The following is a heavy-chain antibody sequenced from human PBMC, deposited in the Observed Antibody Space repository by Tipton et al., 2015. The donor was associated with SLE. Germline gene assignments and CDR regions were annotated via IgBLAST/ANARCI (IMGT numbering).Heavy chain of an antibody. J-gene: IGHJ2*01. Sequence: GLVKPSETLSLTCTVSGGSMSTYYWSWIRLPPGKGLEWIGYIYYSGGTSYNPFLNSRVTISVDTSRNQFSLKLTSVTAADSAVYYCARYSLTNWHLDLWGRGTLVTVSS. D-gene: IGHD2-15*01. CDR2: IYYSGGT. CDR3: ARYSLTNWHLDL. CDR1: GGSMSTYY. V-gene: IGHV4-59*01.